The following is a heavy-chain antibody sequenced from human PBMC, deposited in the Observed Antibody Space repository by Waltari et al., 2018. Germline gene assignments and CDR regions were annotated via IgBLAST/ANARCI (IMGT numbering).Heavy chain of an antibody. CDR2: NCYSGRT. CDR1: GGSISSSSYY. D-gene: IGHD3-22*01. J-gene: IGHJ4*02. CDR3: ARHDPYYYDSSGYYFVDY. V-gene: IGHV4-39*01. Sequence: QLQLQESGPGLVKPSETLSLTCTVSGGSISSSSYYWGWIRQPPGKGLVWIGRNCYSGRTSDNPSRKSRITISVDTSKNQFSLKLSSVTAADTAVYYCARHDPYYYDSSGYYFVDYWGQGTLVTVSS.